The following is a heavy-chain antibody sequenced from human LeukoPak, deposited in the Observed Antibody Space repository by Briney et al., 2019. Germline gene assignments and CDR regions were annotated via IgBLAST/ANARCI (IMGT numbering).Heavy chain of an antibody. CDR2: ITGNGATT. CDR3: ARSFSSRFSSPRRPYYFDH. V-gene: IGHV3-23*01. CDR1: GFTFSSYG. J-gene: IGHJ4*02. Sequence: GGSLRLSCAASGFTFSSYGMSWVRQAPGKGLEWVSGITGNGATTYYADSVKGRFTISRDNSKNTLYLEMNSLKVEDSAIYYCARSFSSRFSSPRRPYYFDHWGQGTLVTVSS. D-gene: IGHD6-13*01.